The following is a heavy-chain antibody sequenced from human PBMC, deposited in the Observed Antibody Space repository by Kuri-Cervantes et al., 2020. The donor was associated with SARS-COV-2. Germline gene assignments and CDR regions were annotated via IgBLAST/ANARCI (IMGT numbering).Heavy chain of an antibody. V-gene: IGHV3-30*18. D-gene: IGHD1-1*01. CDR1: GFTFSSYG. CDR3: AKDRARYNWNDVYYYYYGMDV. J-gene: IGHJ6*02. Sequence: GESLKISCAASGFTFSSYGMHWVRQAPGKGLEWVAVISYDGSNKYYADSVKGRFTISRDNSKNTLYLQMNSLRAEDTAVYYCAKDRARYNWNDVYYYYYGMDVWGQGTTVTVSS. CDR2: ISYDGSNK.